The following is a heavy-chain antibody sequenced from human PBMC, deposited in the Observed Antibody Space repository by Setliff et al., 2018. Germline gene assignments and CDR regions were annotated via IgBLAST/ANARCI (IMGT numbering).Heavy chain of an antibody. CDR3: ARRVSYDSSGYPLGY. J-gene: IGHJ4*02. CDR2: VNPSGGHP. CDR1: GYTFINFH. V-gene: IGHV1-46*01. Sequence: ASVKVSCKSSGYTFINFHLHWVRLAPGQGLQWMGMVNPSGGHPVYAQKFQGRVTMTSDRSTNTVYMDLSSLTSEDTAVYFCARRVSYDSSGYPLGYWGQGTLVTV. D-gene: IGHD3-22*01.